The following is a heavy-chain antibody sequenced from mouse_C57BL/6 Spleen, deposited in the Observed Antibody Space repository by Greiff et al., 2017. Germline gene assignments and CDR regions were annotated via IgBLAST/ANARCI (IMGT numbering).Heavy chain of an antibody. CDR3: AGVRVVNRYAMDY. V-gene: IGHV1-55*01. D-gene: IGHD1-1*01. J-gene: IGHJ4*01. CDR2: IYPGSGST. CDR1: GYTFTSYW. Sequence: VQLQQPGAELVKPGASVKMSCKASGYTFTSYWITWVKQRPGQGLEWIGDIYPGSGSTNYNEKFKSKATLTVDTSSSTAYMQLSSLTSEASAVYYGAGVRVVNRYAMDYWGQGTSVTVSS.